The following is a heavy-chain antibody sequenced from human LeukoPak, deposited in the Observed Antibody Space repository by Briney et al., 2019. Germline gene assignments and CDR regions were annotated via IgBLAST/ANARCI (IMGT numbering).Heavy chain of an antibody. CDR2: IYPGGSDT. D-gene: IGHD1-26*01. CDR3: ARRSGNFQADYNFDY. V-gene: IGHV5-51*01. Sequence: GESLKISCKGSGSLFTNYWIAWVRQMPGKGLEWMGIIYPGGSDTRYSPSFQGQVTISADKSISTAYLQWSSLKASDTAMYYCARRSGNFQADYNFDYWGQGTLVTVSS. CDR1: GSLFTNYW. J-gene: IGHJ4*02.